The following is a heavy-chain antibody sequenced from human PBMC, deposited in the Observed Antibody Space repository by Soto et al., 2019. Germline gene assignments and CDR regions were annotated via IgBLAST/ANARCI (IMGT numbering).Heavy chain of an antibody. CDR1: GGSISSGDYY. V-gene: IGHV4-30-4*01. D-gene: IGHD1-1*01. J-gene: IGHJ6*02. Sequence: KPSETLSLTCTVSGGSISSGDYYWSWIRQPPGKGLEWIGYIYYSGSTYYNPSLKSRVTISVDTSKNQFSLKLSSVTAADTAVYYCARELRVELEPYGMDVWGQGTTVTVSS. CDR3: ARELRVELEPYGMDV. CDR2: IYYSGST.